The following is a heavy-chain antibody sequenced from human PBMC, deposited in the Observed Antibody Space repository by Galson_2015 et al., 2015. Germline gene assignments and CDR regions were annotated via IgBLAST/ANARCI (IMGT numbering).Heavy chain of an antibody. V-gene: IGHV3-30-3*01. CDR1: GFTFSSYA. Sequence: SLRLSCAASGFTFSSYAMHWVRQAPGKGLERVAVISYDGSNKYYADSVKGRFTISRDNSKNTLYLQMNSLRAEDTAVYYCARRQSSGWYSIPEKFEPPTDYWGQGTLVTVSS. CDR3: ARRQSSGWYSIPEKFEPPTDY. J-gene: IGHJ4*02. D-gene: IGHD6-19*01. CDR2: ISYDGSNK.